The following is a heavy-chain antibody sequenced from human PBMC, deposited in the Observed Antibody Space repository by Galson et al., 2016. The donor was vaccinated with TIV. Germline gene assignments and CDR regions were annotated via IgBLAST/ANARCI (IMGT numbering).Heavy chain of an antibody. CDR3: ARGSDYSGNSPSDY. V-gene: IGHV1-69*10. J-gene: IGHJ4*02. CDR2: INPILNIP. D-gene: IGHD4-23*01. CDR1: GGIFFSNA. Sequence: SVKVSCKASGGIFFSNAISWVRQAPGQGLEWMGGINPILNIPNYAQKFQGRVTITADASTSTAYMELSSLSSDDTAVYYCARGSDYSGNSPSDYWGQGTLVTVSS.